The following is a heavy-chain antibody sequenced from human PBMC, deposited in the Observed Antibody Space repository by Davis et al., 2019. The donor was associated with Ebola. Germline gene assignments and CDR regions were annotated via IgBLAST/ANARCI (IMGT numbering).Heavy chain of an antibody. CDR1: GGSFSGYY. CDR3: ASPGGGNPIWDAFDI. J-gene: IGHJ3*02. D-gene: IGHD4-23*01. V-gene: IGHV4-34*01. Sequence: MPGGSLRLSCAVYGGSFSGYYWSWIRQPPGKGLEWIGEINHSGSTNYNPSLKSRVTISVDTSKNQFSLKLSSVTAADTAVYYCASPGGGNPIWDAFDIWGQGTMVTVSS. CDR2: INHSGST.